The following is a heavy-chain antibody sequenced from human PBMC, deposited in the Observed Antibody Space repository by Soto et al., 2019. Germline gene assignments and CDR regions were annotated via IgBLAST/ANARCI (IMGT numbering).Heavy chain of an antibody. CDR3: ARDPGYSGYETYFDY. Sequence: EASVKVSCKASGYTFTSYAMHWVRQAPGQRLEWMGWINAGNGNTKYSQKFQGRVTITRDTSASTAYMELSSLRSEDTAVYYCARDPGYSGYETYFDYWGQGTLVTVSS. D-gene: IGHD5-12*01. V-gene: IGHV1-3*01. CDR1: GYTFTSYA. J-gene: IGHJ4*02. CDR2: INAGNGNT.